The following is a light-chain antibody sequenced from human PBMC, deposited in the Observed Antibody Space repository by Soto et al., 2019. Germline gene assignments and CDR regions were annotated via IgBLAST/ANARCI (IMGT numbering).Light chain of an antibody. Sequence: QTVVTQEPSFSVSPGGTVTLTCGLTSGSVSTTTYPSWDQPIPGQAPRTLVYKRNSLSSCVPERFSGSILGNKAALTTTGAKAEDDFDSYSVLSVGSGMHWVFGGGTKLTVL. CDR2: KRN. CDR1: SGSVSTTTY. V-gene: IGLV8-61*01. CDR3: VLSVGSGMHWV. J-gene: IGLJ3*02.